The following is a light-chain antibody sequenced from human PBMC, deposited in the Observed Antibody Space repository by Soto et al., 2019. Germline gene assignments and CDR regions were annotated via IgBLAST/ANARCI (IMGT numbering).Light chain of an antibody. CDR2: AAY. V-gene: IGKV1-9*01. CDR1: QAIGSY. CDR3: QHFHSFPHT. Sequence: IQLTQSPSSLSASVGDRVTITCRASQAIGSYLAWYQQKPGKAPKLLIYAAYTLHSGVPSRFSGSGSGTDFTLTISSRQREDCARYYCQHFHSFPHTFGQGTQVEIK. J-gene: IGKJ1*01.